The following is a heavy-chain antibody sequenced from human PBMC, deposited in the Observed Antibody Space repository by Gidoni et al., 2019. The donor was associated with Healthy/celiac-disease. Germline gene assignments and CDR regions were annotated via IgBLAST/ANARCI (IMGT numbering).Heavy chain of an antibody. CDR3: ARVGSSGSDY. CDR2: IKQDGSEK. J-gene: IGHJ4*02. CDR1: GFTFSSDW. Sequence: EVQLVESGGGLVQPGGSLRLSCAASGFTFSSDWMSWVRQAPGKGLEWVANIKQDGSEKYYVDSVKGRFTISRDNAKNSLYLQMNSLSAEDTAVYYCARVGSSGSDYWGQGTLVTVSS. V-gene: IGHV3-7*03. D-gene: IGHD3-22*01.